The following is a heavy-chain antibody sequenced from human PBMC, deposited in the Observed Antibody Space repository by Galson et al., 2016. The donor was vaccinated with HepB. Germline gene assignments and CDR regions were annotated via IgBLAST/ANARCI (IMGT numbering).Heavy chain of an antibody. Sequence: TLSLTCAVSGGSISSDGYSWSWIRQPPGKGLEWIGYMYHSGRTYYNPSLNSRVTISVDRSKNQFSLKLSSVTAADTAVYYCARVGGGSSSSWYADYWGQGILVTVSS. CDR1: GGSISSDGYS. D-gene: IGHD6-13*01. CDR3: ARVGGGSSSSWYADY. J-gene: IGHJ4*02. V-gene: IGHV4-30-2*01. CDR2: MYHSGRT.